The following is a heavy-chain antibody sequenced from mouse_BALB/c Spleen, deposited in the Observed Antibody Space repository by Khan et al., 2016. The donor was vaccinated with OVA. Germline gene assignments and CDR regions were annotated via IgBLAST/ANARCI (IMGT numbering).Heavy chain of an antibody. V-gene: IGHV2-3*01. Sequence: VELVESGPGLVAPSQSLSITCTVSGLSLSNYGVTWVRQPPGKGLEWLGVIWTDGNTNYHSALKTRLSISKDNSKSQVFLNLNSLQTDDTATYYCAIIYYGYDWFTYWGQGTLVTVSA. D-gene: IGHD2-2*01. J-gene: IGHJ3*01. CDR3: AIIYYGYDWFTY. CDR1: GLSLSNYG. CDR2: IWTDGNT.